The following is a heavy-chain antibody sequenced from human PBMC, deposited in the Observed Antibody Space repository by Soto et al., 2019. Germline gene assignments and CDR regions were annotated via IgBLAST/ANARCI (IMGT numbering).Heavy chain of an antibody. CDR1: DASISTATFY. J-gene: IGHJ4*02. CDR3: ARGEAGVAGRLDY. Sequence: QVQLQQSGPGLVKPSQTLSLTCTVSDASISTATFYWIRQLPGEALEWIGYIYYSGSAYYNSPLRSRATLSLDTSKSEFSLTLTSLTAADTAVYYCARGEAGVAGRLDYWGQGTLGTVS. CDR2: IYYSGSA. D-gene: IGHD6-19*01. V-gene: IGHV4-31*03.